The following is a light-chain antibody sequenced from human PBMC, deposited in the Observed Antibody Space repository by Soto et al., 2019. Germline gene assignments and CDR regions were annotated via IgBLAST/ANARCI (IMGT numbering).Light chain of an antibody. CDR2: DAS. Sequence: DIQMTQSPSTLSASVGDRVTITCRASQSISSWLAWYQQKPGKAPKLLIYDASSLESGVPSRFSGSGSGTEFTLTISSLQPDDFATYCCQQYSSYPFPFGPGTKVDI. J-gene: IGKJ3*01. V-gene: IGKV1-5*01. CDR1: QSISSW. CDR3: QQYSSYPFP.